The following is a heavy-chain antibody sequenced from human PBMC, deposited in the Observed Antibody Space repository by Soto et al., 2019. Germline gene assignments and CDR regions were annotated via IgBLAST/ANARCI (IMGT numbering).Heavy chain of an antibody. CDR2: ISAYNGNT. J-gene: IGHJ6*01. D-gene: IGHD5-18*01. Sequence: ASVKVSCKASGYTFPSYGISWVRQAPGQGLEWMGWISAYNGNTNYAQKLQGRVTMTKDTSTSTAYMELRSLRYEDTAVYYCARDKEGKLWFMGRDVWGQGTTVTVSS. CDR3: ARDKEGKLWFMGRDV. CDR1: GYTFPSYG. V-gene: IGHV1-18*04.